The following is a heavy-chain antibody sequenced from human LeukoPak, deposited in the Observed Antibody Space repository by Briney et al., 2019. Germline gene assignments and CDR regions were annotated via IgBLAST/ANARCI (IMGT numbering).Heavy chain of an antibody. CDR2: TYYRSKWYN. D-gene: IGHD2-15*01. V-gene: IGHV6-1*01. J-gene: IGHJ6*03. CDR1: GDSVSSNSAA. CDR3: ARGDCSGGSCHAPAYYYYYMDV. Sequence: SQTLSLTCAISGDSVSSNSAAWNWIRQSPSRGLEWLGRTYYRSKWYNDYAVSVKSRITINPDTSKNQFSLQLNSVTPEDTAVYYCARGDCSGGSCHAPAYYYYYMDVWGKGTTVTVSS.